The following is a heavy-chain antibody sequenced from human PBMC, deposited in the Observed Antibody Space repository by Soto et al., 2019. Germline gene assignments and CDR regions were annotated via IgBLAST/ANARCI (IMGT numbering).Heavy chain of an antibody. CDR2: IIPILGIA. D-gene: IGHD3-22*01. CDR3: ARNRLGDSYESSGYYSTPRSG. V-gene: IGHV1-69*02. Sequence: SVRVSCKASGGTFSSYTISWVRQAPGQGLEWMGRIIPILGIANYAQKFQGRVTITADKSTSTAYMELSSLRSEDTAAYYCARNRLGDSYESSGYYSTPRSGWGQ. CDR1: GGTFSSYT. J-gene: IGHJ3*01.